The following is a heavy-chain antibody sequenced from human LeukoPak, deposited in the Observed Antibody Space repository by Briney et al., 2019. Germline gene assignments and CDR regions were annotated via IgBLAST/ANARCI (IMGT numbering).Heavy chain of an antibody. J-gene: IGHJ3*02. CDR2: INPSGGST. Sequence: ASVKVSCKASGYIFTSYYMHWVRQAPGQGLEWMGIINPSGGSTSYAQKFQGRVTMTRDTSTSTVYMELSSLRSEDTAVYYCARVGGYCTNGVCLDAFDIWGQGTMVTVSS. CDR3: ARVGGYCTNGVCLDAFDI. CDR1: GYIFTSYY. V-gene: IGHV1-46*01. D-gene: IGHD2-8*01.